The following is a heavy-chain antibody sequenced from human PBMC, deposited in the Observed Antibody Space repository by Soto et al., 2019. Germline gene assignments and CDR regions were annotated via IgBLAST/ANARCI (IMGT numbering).Heavy chain of an antibody. CDR2: IYYSGST. J-gene: IGHJ5*02. D-gene: IGHD6-6*01. Sequence: QLQLQESGPGLVKPSETLSLTCTVSGGSISSSSHYWGWIRQPPGKGLEWIGSIYYSGSTYYNPSLKSRVTISIDTSKNQFSLKLSSVTAADTAVYYCARPGASIAARGGWFDPWGQGTLVTVSS. CDR1: GGSISSSSHY. V-gene: IGHV4-39*01. CDR3: ARPGASIAARGGWFDP.